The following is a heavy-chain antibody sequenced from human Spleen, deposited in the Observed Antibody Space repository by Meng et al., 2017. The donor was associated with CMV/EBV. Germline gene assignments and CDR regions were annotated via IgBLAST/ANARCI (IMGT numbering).Heavy chain of an antibody. V-gene: IGHV1-46*01. J-gene: IGHJ6*02. CDR1: GYTFTNYD. CDR3: AREAMVTGLAYYYGMDV. Sequence: ASVKVSCKASGYTFTNYDINWVRQAPGQGLEWMGIINPSGGSTSYAQKFQGRVTMTRDTSTSTVYMELSSLRSEDTAVYYCAREAMVTGLAYYYGMDVWGQGTTVTVSS. D-gene: IGHD5-18*01. CDR2: INPSGGST.